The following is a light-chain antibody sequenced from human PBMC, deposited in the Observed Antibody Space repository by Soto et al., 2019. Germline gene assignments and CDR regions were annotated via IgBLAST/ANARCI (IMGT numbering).Light chain of an antibody. V-gene: IGLV2-23*01. Sequence: QSVLTQPASVSGSPGQSINVSCTGASSDVANDKFVSWYQQHPGKAPKLMIYEGTKRPSGVSDRFSGSKSGNTASLTISGLQAEDEADYYCCSYAGSRTLVFGGGTKVTVL. J-gene: IGLJ2*01. CDR2: EGT. CDR1: SSDVANDKF. CDR3: CSYAGSRTLV.